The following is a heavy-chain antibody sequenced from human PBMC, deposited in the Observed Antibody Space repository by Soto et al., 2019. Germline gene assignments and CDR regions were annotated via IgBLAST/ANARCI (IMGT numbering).Heavy chain of an antibody. CDR2: MNPNSGNT. CDR1: GYTFTSHD. V-gene: IGHV1-8*01. J-gene: IGHJ4*02. CDR3: ARWDYGYYARFDY. Sequence: QVQLVQSGAEVKKSGASVKVSCKASGYTFTSHDINWVRHATGQGLEWMGWMNPNSGNTGYAQKFQGRVTMTRNTSISTDYMELSSLRSEDTAVYYCARWDYGYYARFDYWGQGTLVTVSS. D-gene: IGHD4-17*01.